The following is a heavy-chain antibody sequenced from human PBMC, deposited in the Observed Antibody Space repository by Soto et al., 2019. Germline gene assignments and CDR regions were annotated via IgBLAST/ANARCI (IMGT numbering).Heavy chain of an antibody. CDR1: GGTFSSYA. CDR2: IIPIFGTA. Sequence: QVQLVQSGAEVKKPGSSVKVSCKASGGTFSSYAISWVRQAPGQGLEWMGGIIPIFGTANYAQKFQGRVTSTADESTSTADMELSSLRSEDTAVYYCARDRAAAGTGWFDPWGQGTLVTVSS. V-gene: IGHV1-69*01. CDR3: ARDRAAAGTGWFDP. J-gene: IGHJ5*02. D-gene: IGHD6-13*01.